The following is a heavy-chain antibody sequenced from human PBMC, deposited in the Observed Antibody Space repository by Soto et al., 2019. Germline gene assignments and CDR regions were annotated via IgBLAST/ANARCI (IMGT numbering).Heavy chain of an antibody. Sequence: SETLYLTCAVYGGSFSGYYWSWIRQPPWKGLEWIGDINHSGSTNYNPSLKSRVTISVDTSKNQFSLKLSSVTAADTAVYYCASLGASNIRGVINHWFDPWGQGPLVTVSS. J-gene: IGHJ5*02. CDR2: INHSGST. CDR1: GGSFSGYY. CDR3: ASLGASNIRGVINHWFDP. D-gene: IGHD3-10*01. V-gene: IGHV4-34*01.